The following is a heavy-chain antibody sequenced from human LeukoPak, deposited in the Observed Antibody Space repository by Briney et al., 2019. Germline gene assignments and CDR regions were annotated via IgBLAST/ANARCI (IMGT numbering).Heavy chain of an antibody. Sequence: PGGSLRLSCAASGFTFSSYGMHWVRQAPGKGLEWVAFISYDGSNKYYADSVKGRFTISRDNSKNTLYLQMNSLRAEDTAVYYCARASPDLSLFDPWGQGTLVTVSS. J-gene: IGHJ5*02. D-gene: IGHD3-16*02. CDR2: ISYDGSNK. V-gene: IGHV3-30*03. CDR1: GFTFSSYG. CDR3: ARASPDLSLFDP.